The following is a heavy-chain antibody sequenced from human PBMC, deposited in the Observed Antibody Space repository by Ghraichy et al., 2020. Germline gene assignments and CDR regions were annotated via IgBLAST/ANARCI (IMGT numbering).Heavy chain of an antibody. J-gene: IGHJ4*02. V-gene: IGHV3-21*01. CDR3: TSSQGFVNYDFWSGYITDN. Sequence: GESLNISCAASGFTFSLCCMTWVRQAPGKGLEWVSSISYSGTYIYYAESVKGRFTISRDNAKNALYLQMNNLRAEDTALYYCTSSQGFVNYDFWSGYITDNWGQGTQVTVSS. CDR1: GFTFSLCC. D-gene: IGHD3-3*01. CDR2: ISYSGTYI.